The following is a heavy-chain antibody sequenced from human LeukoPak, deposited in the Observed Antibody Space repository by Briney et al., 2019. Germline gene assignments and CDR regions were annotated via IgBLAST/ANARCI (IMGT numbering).Heavy chain of an antibody. V-gene: IGHV3-48*01. CDR2: ISSSSDPI. CDR1: GFSFSKYS. Sequence: GGPLRLSCAASGFSFSKYSMNWVRQAPGKGLEWVSYISSSSDPIYYADSVKGRFTISRDNAKNSLYLQINSLRAEDMAVYYCATSVAGKFDSWGQGTLVTVSS. J-gene: IGHJ4*02. D-gene: IGHD6-19*01. CDR3: ATSVAGKFDS.